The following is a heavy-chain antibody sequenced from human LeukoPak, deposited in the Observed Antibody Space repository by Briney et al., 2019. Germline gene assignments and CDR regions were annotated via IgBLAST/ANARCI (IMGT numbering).Heavy chain of an antibody. CDR2: IGTAGDT. Sequence: GGSLRLSCAASGFTFSSYDMHWVRQATGKGLEWVSAIGTAGDTYYPGSVKGRFTISRENAKNSLYLQMNSLRAGDTAVYYCARDQHGSGSTPYYYYMDVWGKGTKVTVS. V-gene: IGHV3-13*01. CDR3: ARDQHGSGSTPYYYYMDV. CDR1: GFTFSSYD. J-gene: IGHJ6*03. D-gene: IGHD3-10*01.